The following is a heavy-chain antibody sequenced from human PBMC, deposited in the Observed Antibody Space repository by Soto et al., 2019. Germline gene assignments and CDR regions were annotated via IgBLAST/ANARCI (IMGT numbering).Heavy chain of an antibody. CDR2: ISGSGAST. Sequence: GGSLRLSWAASGFTFSSYAMSWVRQAPGKGLEWVSAISGSGASTYYADSVKGRLTISRDTCKNTLYLQMNSLRAEDSDVYSCAKDSGIVGATGAFDIWGQGTMVTVSS. CDR3: AKDSGIVGATGAFDI. CDR1: GFTFSSYA. V-gene: IGHV3-23*01. J-gene: IGHJ3*02. D-gene: IGHD1-26*01.